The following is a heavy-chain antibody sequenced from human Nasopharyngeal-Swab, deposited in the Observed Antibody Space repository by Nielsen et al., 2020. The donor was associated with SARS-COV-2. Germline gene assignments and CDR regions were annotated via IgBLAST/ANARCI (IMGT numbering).Heavy chain of an antibody. CDR3: ARAVHCSGDSCYWRYFDY. D-gene: IGHD2-15*01. J-gene: IGHJ4*02. CDR2: IYSTNSTI. V-gene: IGHV3-48*03. Sequence: VCQAPGKGLSWVSYIYSTNSTIYYADSVKGRFTISRDNAKNSLSLQMNSLRAEDTAIYYCARAVHCSGDSCYWRYFDYWGRGTLVTVSS.